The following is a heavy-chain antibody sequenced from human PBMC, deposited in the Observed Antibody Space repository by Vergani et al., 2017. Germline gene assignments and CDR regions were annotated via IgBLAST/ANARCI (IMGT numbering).Heavy chain of an antibody. CDR2: ISSSSSSI. J-gene: IGHJ6*03. CDR3: ARETLGYCSSTSCYGAWYYYMDV. D-gene: IGHD2-2*01. Sequence: EVQLEESGGGLVKPGGSLRLSCTASGFTFSSYSMNWVRQAPGKGLEWVSSISSSSSSIYYADSVKGRLTISRDNAKNSLYLQMNSLRAEDTAVYYCARETLGYCSSTSCYGAWYYYMDVWGKGTTVTVSS. CDR1: GFTFSSYS. V-gene: IGHV3-21*01.